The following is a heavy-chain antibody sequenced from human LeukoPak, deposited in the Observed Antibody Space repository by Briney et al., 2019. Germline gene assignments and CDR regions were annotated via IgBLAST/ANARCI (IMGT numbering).Heavy chain of an antibody. CDR3: ARVGSGYSMDYYFDY. J-gene: IGHJ4*02. V-gene: IGHV3-30-3*01. CDR1: AFTFSGYA. D-gene: IGHD3-3*01. CDR2: ISYDGYNT. Sequence: GGSLRLSCAASAFTFSGYAMHWVRQAPGKGLEWVAVISYDGYNTYFADSVKGRFTISRDNSKNTLYLQMNSLRPEDTAVYYCARVGSGYSMDYYFDYWGQGTLVTVSS.